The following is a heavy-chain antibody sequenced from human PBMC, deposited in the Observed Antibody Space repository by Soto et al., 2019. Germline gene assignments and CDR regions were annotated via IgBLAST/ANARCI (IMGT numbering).Heavy chain of an antibody. CDR3: ARVLWFGELLQHDAFDI. V-gene: IGHV4-59*01. CDR1: GGSISSYY. D-gene: IGHD3-10*01. Sequence: QVQLQESGPGLVKPSETLSLTCTVSGGSISSYYWSWIRQPPGKGLEWIGYIYYSGSTNYNPSLKSRGTISVDTSKNQSALKLSSVTAADTAVYYCARVLWFGELLQHDAFDIWGQGTMVTVSS. CDR2: IYYSGST. J-gene: IGHJ3*02.